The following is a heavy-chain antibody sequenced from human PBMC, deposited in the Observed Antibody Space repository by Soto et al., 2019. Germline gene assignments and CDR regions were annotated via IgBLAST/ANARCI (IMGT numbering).Heavy chain of an antibody. J-gene: IGHJ3*02. CDR3: AKGDCSGGSCCFSAFDI. Sequence: GGSLRLSCAASGFTFSSYGIHWVRQAPGKGLEWGAVISYDGNNNYYTESVKGRFTISRDNSKNTLFLQMNSLRAEDTAVYFCAKGDCSGGSCCFSAFDIWGQGTMVTVSS. V-gene: IGHV3-30*18. CDR1: GFTFSSYG. CDR2: ISYDGNNN. D-gene: IGHD2-15*01.